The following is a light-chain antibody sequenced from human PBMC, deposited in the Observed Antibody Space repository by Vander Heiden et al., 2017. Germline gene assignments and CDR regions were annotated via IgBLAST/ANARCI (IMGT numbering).Light chain of an antibody. V-gene: IGLV2-8*01. CDR1: TSDAVPYNY. Sequence: QSALTQPPPAAATPDHSATVSCTGTTSDAVPYNYVSWSQQPPHKAPKLIIDEDTKRPSGGPDRFSASKSGDTASLTVSGLQAEDEADYYCSSHAGSNNYAFGTGTKVTVL. CDR3: SSHAGSNNYA. CDR2: EDT. J-gene: IGLJ1*01.